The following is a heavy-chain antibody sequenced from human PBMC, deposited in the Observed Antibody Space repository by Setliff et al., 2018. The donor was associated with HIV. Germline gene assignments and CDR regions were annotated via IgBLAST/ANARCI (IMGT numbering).Heavy chain of an antibody. CDR3: VRDITTCWDV. J-gene: IGHJ6*02. CDR1: GFTFSTYA. CDR2: ISGSGFA. Sequence: PGGSLRLSCVASGFTFSTYAINWVRLPPGKGLEWVSSISGSGFAYYADSVKGRFIISRDNSKNTLFLQMDSLRAEDTALYYCVRDITTCWDVWGQGTTVTVSS. V-gene: IGHV3-23*01. D-gene: IGHD4-4*01.